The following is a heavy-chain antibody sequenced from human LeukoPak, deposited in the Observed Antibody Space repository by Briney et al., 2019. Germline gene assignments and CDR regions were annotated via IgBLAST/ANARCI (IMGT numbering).Heavy chain of an antibody. CDR2: ISGSGGST. CDR3: AKVGDRRSRYYYYYMDV. CDR1: GFTFSSYA. Sequence: PGGSLRLSCAASGFTFSSYAMSWVRQAPGKGLKWVSAISGSGGSTYYADSVKGRFTISRDNSKNTLYLQMNSLRAEDTAVYYCAKVGDRRSRYYYYYMDVWGKGTTVTVSS. D-gene: IGHD2-21*01. J-gene: IGHJ6*03. V-gene: IGHV3-23*01.